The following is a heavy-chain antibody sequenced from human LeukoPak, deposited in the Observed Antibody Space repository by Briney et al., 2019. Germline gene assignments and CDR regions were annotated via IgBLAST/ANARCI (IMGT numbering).Heavy chain of an antibody. CDR2: IYTSGST. J-gene: IGHJ6*02. D-gene: IGHD1-7*01. V-gene: IGHV4-61*02. CDR1: GGSISSGSYY. Sequence: SQTLSLTCTVSGGSISSGSYYWSWIRQPAGKGLEWIGRIYTSGSTNYNPSLKSRVTISVDTSKNQFSLKLSSVTAADTAVYYCAREGGELRYYYGMGVWGQGTTVTVSS. CDR3: AREGGELRYYYGMGV.